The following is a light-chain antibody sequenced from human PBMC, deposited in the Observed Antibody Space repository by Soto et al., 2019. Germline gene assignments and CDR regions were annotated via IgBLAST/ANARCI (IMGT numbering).Light chain of an antibody. Sequence: QAALTQPASVSGSPGQSITISCTGTRSDVGTYHLVSWYQQHPGKAPKLMIYEVSKRPSGVSNRFSGSKSGNTASLTISGLQAEDEADYYGCSYAGSSTYVFGVGTKVTVL. CDR3: CSYAGSSTYV. J-gene: IGLJ1*01. CDR2: EVS. CDR1: RSDVGTYHL. V-gene: IGLV2-23*02.